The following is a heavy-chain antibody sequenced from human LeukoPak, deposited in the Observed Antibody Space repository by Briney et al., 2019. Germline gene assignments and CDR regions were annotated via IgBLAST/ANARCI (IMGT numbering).Heavy chain of an antibody. Sequence: GGSLRLSCAASGFTFSSYAMSWVRQAPGKGLEWGSAISGSGGRTYYADSVKGRFTISRDTSKKTLYLQMSSLRAGNTPVYYCAKDGDDILTGCFDYGGRETLVTVSS. V-gene: IGHV3-23*01. D-gene: IGHD3-9*01. J-gene: IGHJ4*02. CDR1: GFTFSSYA. CDR3: AKDGDDILTGCFDY. CDR2: ISGSGGRT.